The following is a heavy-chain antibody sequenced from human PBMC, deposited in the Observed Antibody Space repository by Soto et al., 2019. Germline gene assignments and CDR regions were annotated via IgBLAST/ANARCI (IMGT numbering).Heavy chain of an antibody. V-gene: IGHV3-33*01. Sequence: GGSLRLSCAASGFTFSNYGMHWVRQAPGKGLEWVAVIWYDGSNEYYADSVKGRFTISRDNSKNTLYLQMNSLRAEDTAVYYCARDDIPGRAVAIYGMDIWGQGTTVTVSS. CDR1: GFTFSNYG. D-gene: IGHD6-19*01. CDR2: IWYDGSNE. J-gene: IGHJ6*02. CDR3: ARDDIPGRAVAIYGMDI.